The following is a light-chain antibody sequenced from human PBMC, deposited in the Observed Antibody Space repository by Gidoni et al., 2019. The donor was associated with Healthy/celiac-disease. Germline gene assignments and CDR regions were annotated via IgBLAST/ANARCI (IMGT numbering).Light chain of an antibody. CDR3: NSRDSSGNL. J-gene: IGLJ2*01. CDR2: GKN. V-gene: IGLV3-19*01. CDR1: SLRSYY. Sequence: ITCQGDSLRSYYASWYQQKPGQATVLVIYGKNNRPSGIPDRFSGSSSGNTASLTITGAQAEDEADYYCNSRDSSGNLFGGGTKLTVL.